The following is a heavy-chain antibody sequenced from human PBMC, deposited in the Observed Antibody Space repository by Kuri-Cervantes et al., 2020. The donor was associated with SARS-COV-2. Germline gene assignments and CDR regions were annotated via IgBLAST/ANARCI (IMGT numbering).Heavy chain of an antibody. J-gene: IGHJ5*02. V-gene: IGHV1-69*13. CDR2: IIPIFGTA. Sequence: SVKVSCKASGGTFSSYAIAWVRQAPGQGLEWMGGIIPIFGTANYAHKFQGRVTVTADESTRTVYMELRRLRSEDTAVYYCARDRACSGGSCYSKIPYAPGNWFDPWGQGTLVTVSS. D-gene: IGHD2-15*01. CDR1: GGTFSSYA. CDR3: ARDRACSGGSCYSKIPYAPGNWFDP.